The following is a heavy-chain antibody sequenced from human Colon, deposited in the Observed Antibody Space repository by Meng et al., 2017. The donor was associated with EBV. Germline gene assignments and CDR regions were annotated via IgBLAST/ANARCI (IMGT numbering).Heavy chain of an antibody. CDR2: INHSGST. V-gene: IGHV4-34*01. CDR1: GGSFSGYY. Sequence: QVHLQQWGAGLLRPSETLSLTCAVYGGSFSGYYWSWIRQPPEKGLEWIGEINHSGSTNYNPSLKSRVTISVDTSKKQFSLKLSSVTAADTAVYYCARGPGGSYCLYYFDYWGQGTLVTVSS. CDR3: ARGPGGSYCLYYFDY. J-gene: IGHJ4*02. D-gene: IGHD1-26*01.